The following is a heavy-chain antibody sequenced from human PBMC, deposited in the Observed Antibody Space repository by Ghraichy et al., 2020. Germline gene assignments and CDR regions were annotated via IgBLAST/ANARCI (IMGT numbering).Heavy chain of an antibody. V-gene: IGHV3-7*03. J-gene: IGHJ4*02. D-gene: IGHD3-9*01. CDR3: ARVRGGLGYSYDY. CDR1: EFTFSSHW. CDR2: IKQDGSDK. Sequence: GGSLRLSCAASEFTFSSHWMSWVRQAPGKGLEWVANIKQDGSDKYYVDSVKGRFTISRDNAKNSLYLQMNSLRAEDTAVYYCARVRGGLGYSYDYWGQGTLVTVSS.